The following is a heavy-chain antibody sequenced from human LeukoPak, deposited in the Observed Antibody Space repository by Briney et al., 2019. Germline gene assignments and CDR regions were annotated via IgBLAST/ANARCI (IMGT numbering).Heavy chain of an antibody. D-gene: IGHD3-10*01. CDR2: ISSSSSYI. V-gene: IGHV3-21*01. J-gene: IGHJ4*02. CDR1: GFTFSSYS. CDR3: ARDDGSGSYVYFDY. Sequence: GGSLRLSCAASGFTFSSYSMNWVRQGPGKGLEWVSSISSSSSYIYYADSVKGRFTISRDNAKNSLYLQMNSLRAEDTAVYYCARDDGSGSYVYFDYWGQGTLVTVSS.